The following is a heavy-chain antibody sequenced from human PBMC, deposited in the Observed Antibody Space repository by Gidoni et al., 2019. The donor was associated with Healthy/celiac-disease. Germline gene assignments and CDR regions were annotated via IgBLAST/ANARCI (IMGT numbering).Heavy chain of an antibody. CDR2: MNPNSGNT. Sequence: QVQLVQSGAEVKKPGASVKVSCQASGYTFTSYAINWVRQATGPGLEWMGWMNPNSGNTGYAQKFQGRVTMTRNTAISTAYMDLSSLRSEDTAGYYCARGSYYFDYWGQGTLVTVSS. V-gene: IGHV1-8*01. CDR3: ARGSYYFDY. J-gene: IGHJ4*02. CDR1: GYTFTSYA.